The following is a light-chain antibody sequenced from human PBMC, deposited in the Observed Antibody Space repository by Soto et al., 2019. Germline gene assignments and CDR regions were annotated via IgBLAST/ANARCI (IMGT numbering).Light chain of an antibody. V-gene: IGKV3-20*01. CDR1: QSVSNNY. Sequence: EVVMTQSPATLSVSPGERATLSCRASQSVSNNYLACYQQKPGQAPRLVIYGASNRATGIPDRFSGSGSGTDFTLTISRLEPEDFAVYYCQQYGSSGTFGQGTKVDI. CDR2: GAS. CDR3: QQYGSSGT. J-gene: IGKJ1*01.